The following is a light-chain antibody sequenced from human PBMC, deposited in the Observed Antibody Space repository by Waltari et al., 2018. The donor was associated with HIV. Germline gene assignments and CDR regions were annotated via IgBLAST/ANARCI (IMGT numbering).Light chain of an antibody. CDR1: TTDIGGYNY. Sequence: QSALTQPASVSGSPGQSITISCNGTTTDIGGYNYVSWYQRHPDKAPKLIIFGVSNRPSGISSRFSGSKSGNTASLTISGLQAEDEADYYCCSYTKLTTHYVLFGGGIKLTVL. CDR2: GVS. CDR3: CSYTKLTTHYVL. J-gene: IGLJ2*01. V-gene: IGLV2-14*03.